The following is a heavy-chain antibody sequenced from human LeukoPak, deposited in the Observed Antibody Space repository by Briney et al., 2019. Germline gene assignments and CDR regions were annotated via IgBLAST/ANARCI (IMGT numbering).Heavy chain of an antibody. CDR2: IRYDGSNK. J-gene: IGHJ6*03. V-gene: IGHV3-30*02. CDR1: GFTFSSYG. Sequence: GGSLRLSCAASGFTFSSYGMSWLRQAPGKGLEWVALIRYDGSNKYYADSVKGRFTISRDNSKNTLYLQMNSLRAEDTAVYYCAKDPNAHIAAAAYMDVWGKGTTVTISS. D-gene: IGHD6-13*01. CDR3: AKDPNAHIAAAAYMDV.